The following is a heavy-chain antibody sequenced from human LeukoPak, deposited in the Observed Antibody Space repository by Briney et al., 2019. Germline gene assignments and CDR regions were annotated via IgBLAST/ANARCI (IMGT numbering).Heavy chain of an antibody. CDR3: ARDDRYSSSSPYGY. D-gene: IGHD6-6*01. CDR2: ISAYNGNT. Sequence: ASVKVSCKASGYTFTSYGISWVRQAPGQGLEWMGWISAYNGNTNYAQKLQGRVTMTTDTSTSTAYMELRSLRSDDTAVCYCARDDRYSSSSPYGYWGQGTLVTVSS. V-gene: IGHV1-18*01. CDR1: GYTFTSYG. J-gene: IGHJ4*02.